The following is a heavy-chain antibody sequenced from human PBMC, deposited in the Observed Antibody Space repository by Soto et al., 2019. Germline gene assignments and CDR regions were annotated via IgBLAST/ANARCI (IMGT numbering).Heavy chain of an antibody. CDR1: GGTFSSYA. CDR2: IIPIFGTA. D-gene: IGHD4-17*01. Sequence: QVQLVQSGAEVKKPGSSVKVSCKASGGTFSSYAISWVRQAPGQGLEWMGGIIPIFGTANYAQKFQGRVTMTADESTSTAYMELSSLRSEDTVVYYCARDFVGTTVAFGMDVWGQGSTVTVSS. V-gene: IGHV1-69*01. J-gene: IGHJ6*02. CDR3: ARDFVGTTVAFGMDV.